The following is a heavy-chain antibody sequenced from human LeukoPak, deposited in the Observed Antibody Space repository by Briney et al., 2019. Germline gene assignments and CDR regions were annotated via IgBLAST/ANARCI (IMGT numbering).Heavy chain of an antibody. Sequence: GASVKVSCKASGYTFTNYAPYWVRQAPGQRLEWMGWSDAGNGDTKYSQEFQGRVTITRDTSASTAYMELSSLKCEDTAVYYCARGYYYGMDVWGQGTTVTVPS. J-gene: IGHJ6*02. CDR3: ARGYYYGMDV. CDR2: SDAGNGDT. V-gene: IGHV1-3*02. CDR1: GYTFTNYA.